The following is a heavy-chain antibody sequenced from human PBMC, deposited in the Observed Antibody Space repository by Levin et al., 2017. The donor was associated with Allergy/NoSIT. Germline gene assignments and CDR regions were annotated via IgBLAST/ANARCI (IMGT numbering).Heavy chain of an antibody. CDR3: AKVRRELVIATDAFDI. CDR2: ISDDGSKK. Sequence: GESLKISCAVSGFAFSSYAMHWVRQAPGKGLEWVADISDDGSKKYYADSVKGRFTISRDNLKNTLFLQMNSLRVEDTAVYYCAKVRRELVIATDAFDIWGPGTLVTVSS. CDR1: GFAFSSYA. V-gene: IGHV3-30*18. D-gene: IGHD3-9*01. J-gene: IGHJ3*02.